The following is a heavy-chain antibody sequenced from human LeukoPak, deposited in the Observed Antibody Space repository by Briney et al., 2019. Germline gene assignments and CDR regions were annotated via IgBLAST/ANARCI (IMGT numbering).Heavy chain of an antibody. J-gene: IGHJ4*02. CDR2: IYYSGST. CDR3: ARYSTSWDY. Sequence: PGGSLRLSCAASGFTFSDYYMTWIRQPPGKGLEWIGYIYYSGSTNYNPSLKSRVTISVDTSKNQFSLKLSSVTAADTAVYYCARYSTSWDYWGQGTLVTVSS. CDR1: GFTFSDYY. D-gene: IGHD2-2*01. V-gene: IGHV4-59*01.